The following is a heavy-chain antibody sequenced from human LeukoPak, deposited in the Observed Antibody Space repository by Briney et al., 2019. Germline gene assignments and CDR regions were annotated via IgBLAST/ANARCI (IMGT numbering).Heavy chain of an antibody. J-gene: IGHJ4*02. V-gene: IGHV3-23*01. CDR2: ISGSGTST. CDR1: GFTFSSHG. CDR3: AKPARTNYADY. D-gene: IGHD1-14*01. Sequence: PGGSLRLSCAASGFTFSSHGMNWVRPAPGKGLEWVAAISGSGTSTYYADSVKGRFTISRDNSKNTVYLQSNRLRAEDTAVYYCAKPARTNYADYWGQGTLVTVSS.